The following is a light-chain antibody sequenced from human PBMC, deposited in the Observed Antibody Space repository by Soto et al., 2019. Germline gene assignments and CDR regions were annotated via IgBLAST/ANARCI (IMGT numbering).Light chain of an antibody. Sequence: AIRMTQSPSSLSVSTGDRVTIAGRASQGISSYLAWYQQKPGKAPKLLIYAASTLYGGVPSRFSGSGSGTDFALTITSLQAEDFATYYCQQLRMYPSTFGGGTKVDIK. V-gene: IGKV1-8*01. CDR1: QGISSY. CDR2: AAS. CDR3: QQLRMYPST. J-gene: IGKJ4*01.